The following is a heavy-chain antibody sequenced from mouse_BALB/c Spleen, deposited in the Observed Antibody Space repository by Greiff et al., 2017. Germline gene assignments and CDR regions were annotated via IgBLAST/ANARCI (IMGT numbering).Heavy chain of an antibody. CDR2: ISDGGSYT. CDR3: ARGLGTNYFDY. V-gene: IGHV5-4*02. Sequence: EVKVVESGGDLVKPGGSLKLSCAASGFTFSDYYMYWVRQTPEKRLEWVATISDGGSYTYYPDSVKGRFTISRDNAKNNLYLQMSSLKSEDTAMYYCARGLGTNYFDYWGQGTTLTVSS. J-gene: IGHJ2*01. CDR1: GFTFSDYY. D-gene: IGHD4-1*01.